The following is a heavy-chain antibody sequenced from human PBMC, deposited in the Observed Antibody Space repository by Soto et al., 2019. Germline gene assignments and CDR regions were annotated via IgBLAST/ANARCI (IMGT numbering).Heavy chain of an antibody. D-gene: IGHD1-1*01. V-gene: IGHV1-18*01. CDR3: ARGQKLFQDGRFDY. CDR1: GYTFTSYG. J-gene: IGHJ4*02. CDR2: ISAYNGNT. Sequence: QVQLVQSGAEVKKPGASVRVSCKASGYTFTSYGITWVRQAPGQGLEWMGWISAYNGNTNYAQRLQGRVNMTTDTSTTTAYMELRSLRSDATAVYYCARGQKLFQDGRFDYWGQGTLVTVSS.